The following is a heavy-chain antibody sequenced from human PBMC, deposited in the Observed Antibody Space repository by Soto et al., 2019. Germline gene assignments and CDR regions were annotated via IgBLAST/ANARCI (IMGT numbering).Heavy chain of an antibody. J-gene: IGHJ4*02. CDR3: ASDAAPYCTNGVCSH. CDR1: GFTFSSYS. V-gene: IGHV3-21*01. CDR2: ISSSSSYI. Sequence: EVQLVESGGGLVKPGGSLRLSCAASGFTFSSYSMNWVRQAPGKGLEWVSSISSSSSYIYYADSVKGRFTISRDNAKNSLYLQIDSLRAEDTAVYYCASDAAPYCTNGVCSHWGQGTLVTVSS. D-gene: IGHD2-8*01.